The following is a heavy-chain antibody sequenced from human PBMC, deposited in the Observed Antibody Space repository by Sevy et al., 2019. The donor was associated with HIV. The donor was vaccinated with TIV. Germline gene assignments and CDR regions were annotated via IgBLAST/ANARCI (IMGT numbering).Heavy chain of an antibody. CDR3: AATKDYYDNSGSPFDY. Sequence: ASVKDSCKVSGYTLTKLSMHWVRQAPGKRLEGMGSFDPEDGERMYVQKFQGRVTLTEDTSADTAYMELSSLRSEDTAVYDCAATKDYYDNSGSPFDYWGQGTLVTVSS. CDR1: GYTLTKLS. J-gene: IGHJ4*02. V-gene: IGHV1-24*01. D-gene: IGHD3-22*01. CDR2: FDPEDGER.